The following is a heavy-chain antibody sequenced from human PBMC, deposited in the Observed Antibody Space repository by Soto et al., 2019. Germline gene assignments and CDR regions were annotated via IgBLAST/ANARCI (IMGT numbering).Heavy chain of an antibody. J-gene: IGHJ4*02. D-gene: IGHD3-10*01. CDR3: ARDRVGDGAYDLDY. V-gene: IGHV3-53*01. CDR2: TLTTGVT. Sequence: EVLLVESGGGLIQPGESLTVSCAASGLGGDKLSWVRQAPGKGLEWVALTLTTGVTMYADSVKGRFTVSRDTSKTTQYLHMNSLRVEDTAVYYCARDRVGDGAYDLDYWGQGTLVTVSS. CDR1: GLGGDK.